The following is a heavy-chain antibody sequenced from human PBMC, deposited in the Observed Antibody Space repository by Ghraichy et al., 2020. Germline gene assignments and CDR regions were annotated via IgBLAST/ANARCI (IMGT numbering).Heavy chain of an antibody. CDR1: GGSISSGGYS. Sequence: SETLSLTCTVSGGSISSGGYSWSWIRQPPGKGLEWIGYIYHSGSTYYNPSLKSRVTISVDRSKNQFSLKLSSVTAADTAVYYCARVLGGEVPGEYYFDYWGQGTLVTVSS. V-gene: IGHV4-30-2*01. CDR3: ARVLGGEVPGEYYFDY. CDR2: IYHSGST. D-gene: IGHD3-16*01. J-gene: IGHJ4*02.